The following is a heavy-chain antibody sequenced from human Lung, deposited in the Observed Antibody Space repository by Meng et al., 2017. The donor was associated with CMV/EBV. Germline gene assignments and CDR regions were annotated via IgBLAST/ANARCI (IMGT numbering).Heavy chain of an antibody. D-gene: IGHD3-10*01. CDR1: GFTFSSYE. J-gene: IGHJ6*02. Sequence: GGSLRLXCVASGFTFSSYEMNWVRQAPEKGLEWVSHISSSGYTLHYADSVKGRFTISRDNAKNSLYLQMKNLRPEDTAVYYCARDSISYGSGSFDMFVWGQGNXVXVSS. CDR2: ISSSGYTL. CDR3: ARDSISYGSGSFDMFV. V-gene: IGHV3-48*03.